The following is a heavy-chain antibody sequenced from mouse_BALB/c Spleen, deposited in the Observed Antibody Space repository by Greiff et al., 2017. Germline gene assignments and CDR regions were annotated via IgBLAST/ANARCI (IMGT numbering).Heavy chain of an antibody. CDR1: GFTFSSYG. J-gene: IGHJ3*01. Sequence: EVKLVESGGDLVKPGGSLKLSCAASGFTFSSYGMSWVRQTPDKRLEWVATISSGGSYTYYPDSVKGRFTISRDNAKNTLYLQMSSLKSEDTAMYYCARQAYYYGSSPFAYWGQGTLVTVSA. D-gene: IGHD1-1*01. CDR3: ARQAYYYGSSPFAY. CDR2: ISSGGSYT. V-gene: IGHV5-6*01.